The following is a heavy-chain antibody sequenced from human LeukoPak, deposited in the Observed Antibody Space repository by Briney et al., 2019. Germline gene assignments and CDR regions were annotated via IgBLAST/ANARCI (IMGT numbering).Heavy chain of an antibody. CDR1: GGSISSGGYY. CDR3: ARDGADYGGNPVRYWYFDL. Sequence: SETLSLTCTASGGSISSGGYYWSWIRQHPGKGLEWIGYIYYSGSTYYNPFLKSRVTISVDTSKNQFSLKLSSVTAADTAVYYCARDGADYGGNPVRYWYFDLWGRGTLVTVSS. V-gene: IGHV4-31*03. J-gene: IGHJ2*01. CDR2: IYYSGST. D-gene: IGHD4-23*01.